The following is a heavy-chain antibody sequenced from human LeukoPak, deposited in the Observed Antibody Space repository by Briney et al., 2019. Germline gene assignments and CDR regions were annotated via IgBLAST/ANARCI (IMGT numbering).Heavy chain of an antibody. J-gene: IGHJ4*02. Sequence: GASVKVSCKASGGTFSSYAISWVRQAPGQGLEWMGGIIPIFGTANYAQKFQGGVTITADESTSTAYMELSSLRSEDTAVYYCARQRVSGDFDYWGQGTLVTVSS. V-gene: IGHV1-69*13. CDR3: ARQRVSGDFDY. D-gene: IGHD2-8*01. CDR1: GGTFSSYA. CDR2: IIPIFGTA.